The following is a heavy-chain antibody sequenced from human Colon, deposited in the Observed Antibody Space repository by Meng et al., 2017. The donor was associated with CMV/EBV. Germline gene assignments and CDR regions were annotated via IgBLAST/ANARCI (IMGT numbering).Heavy chain of an antibody. J-gene: IGHJ6*02. Sequence: KFSCKTSGYPFTNYDINWVRHATGQGLEWMGWMNPNSGDTGFAQKFQGRITMTRDTSISTAYFELSSLKSEDTALYFCAVIVPATDYSYGTDVWGQGTTVTVSS. CDR1: GYPFTNYD. D-gene: IGHD2-15*01. CDR3: AVIVPATDYSYGTDV. V-gene: IGHV1-8*01. CDR2: MNPNSGDT.